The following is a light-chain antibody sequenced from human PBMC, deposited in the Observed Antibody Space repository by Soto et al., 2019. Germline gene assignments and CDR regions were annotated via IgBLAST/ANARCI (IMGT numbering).Light chain of an antibody. CDR3: QQYNNWPPWT. Sequence: EIVMTQSPATLSVSPGERATLSCRASQSVSSNLAWYQQKPGQAPRLLIYGASTRATGIPARFSGSGSGTELTLTISILQSEDFAVDYCQQYNNWPPWTFGQGTKVEIK. CDR1: QSVSSN. CDR2: GAS. J-gene: IGKJ1*01. V-gene: IGKV3-15*01.